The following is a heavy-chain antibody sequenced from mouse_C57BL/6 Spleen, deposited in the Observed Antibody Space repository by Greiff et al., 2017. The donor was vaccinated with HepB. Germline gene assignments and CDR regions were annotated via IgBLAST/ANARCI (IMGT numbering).Heavy chain of an antibody. Sequence: QVQLKQPGAELVKPGASVKLSCKASGYTFTSYWMHWVKQRPGRGLEWIGRIDPNSGGTKYNEKFKSKATLTVDKPSSTAYMQLSSLTSEDSAVYYCARTGNYVAYWYFDVWGTGTTVTVSS. CDR1: GYTFTSYW. CDR2: IDPNSGGT. J-gene: IGHJ1*03. V-gene: IGHV1-72*01. D-gene: IGHD2-1*01. CDR3: ARTGNYVAYWYFDV.